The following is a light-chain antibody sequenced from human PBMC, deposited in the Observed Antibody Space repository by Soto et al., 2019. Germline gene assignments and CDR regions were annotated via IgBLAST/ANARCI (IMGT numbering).Light chain of an antibody. CDR1: QTISSW. Sequence: DIQMTQAPSTLSGSVGDRVTITCRASQTISSWLAWYQQKPGKAPKLLIYKASTLKSGVPSRFSGSGSGTEFTLTISSLQPDDFASYYCQQYNTYSPERTSGQG. CDR2: KAS. J-gene: IGKJ1*01. V-gene: IGKV1-5*03. CDR3: QQYNTYSPERT.